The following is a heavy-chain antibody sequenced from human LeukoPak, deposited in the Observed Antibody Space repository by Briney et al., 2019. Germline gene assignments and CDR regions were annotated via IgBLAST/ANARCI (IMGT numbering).Heavy chain of an antibody. CDR3: ARAPYSSGYYSLFDY. J-gene: IGHJ4*02. CDR2: IIPIFGTA. V-gene: IGHV1-69*05. Sequence: GSSVKVSCKASGGTFSSYAVSWVRQAPGQGLEWMGRIIPIFGTANYAQKLQGRVTITTDESTSTAYMELSSLRSEDTAVYYCARAPYSSGYYSLFDYWGQGTLVTVSS. CDR1: GGTFSSYA. D-gene: IGHD3-22*01.